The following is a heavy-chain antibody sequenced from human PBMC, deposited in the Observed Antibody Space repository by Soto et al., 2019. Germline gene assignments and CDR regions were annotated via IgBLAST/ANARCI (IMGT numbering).Heavy chain of an antibody. CDR2: IYYSGST. D-gene: IGHD2-15*01. Sequence: QVQLQESGPGLVKPSETLSLTCTVSGGSIRSYYWSWIRQPPGKGLEWIGYIYYSGSTNYNPSRKSRVTISVDTSKNQFSLKLTSVTAADTAVYYCVRENCSGGSCYLRGNEYFDYWGQGTLVTVSS. CDR3: VRENCSGGSCYLRGNEYFDY. J-gene: IGHJ4*02. V-gene: IGHV4-59*01. CDR1: GGSIRSYY.